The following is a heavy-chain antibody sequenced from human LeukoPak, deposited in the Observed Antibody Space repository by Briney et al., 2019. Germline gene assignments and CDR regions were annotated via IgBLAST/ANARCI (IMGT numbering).Heavy chain of an antibody. V-gene: IGHV4-59*01. CDR2: ISNSGST. CDR1: GGSISSYY. J-gene: IGHJ4*02. CDR3: ARVPAAEIL. Sequence: SETLSLTCTVSGGSISSYYWSWVRQPPGKGLEWIGYISNSGSTNYNPSLKSRVTISLDTSKNQISLNLSSVTAADTAVYYCARVPAAEILWGQGTLVTVSS. D-gene: IGHD6-13*01.